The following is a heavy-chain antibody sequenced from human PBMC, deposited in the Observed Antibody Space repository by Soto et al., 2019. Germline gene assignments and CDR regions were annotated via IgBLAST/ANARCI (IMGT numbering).Heavy chain of an antibody. D-gene: IGHD1-20*01. CDR2: ISGSGGST. J-gene: IGHJ6*03. CDR1: GFTFSSYA. CDR3: VKGILRYRVADYYMDV. V-gene: IGHV3-23*01. Sequence: EVQLLESGGGLVQPGGSLRLSCAASGFTFSSYAMSWVRQAPGKGLEWVSAISGSGGSTYYADSVKGRFTISRDNSKNTLYLQMNSLRAEDTAVYYCVKGILRYRVADYYMDVWGKGTTVTVSS.